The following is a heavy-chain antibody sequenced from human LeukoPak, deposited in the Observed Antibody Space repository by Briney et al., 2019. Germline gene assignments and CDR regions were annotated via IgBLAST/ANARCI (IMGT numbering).Heavy chain of an antibody. J-gene: IGHJ4*02. CDR2: INPSGGST. CDR1: GYTFTSYY. D-gene: IGHD6-13*01. Sequence: ASVKVSCKASGYTFTSYYMHWVRQAPGQGLEWMGIINPSGGSTSYAQKFQGRVTMTRDMSTSTVYMELSSLRSEDTAVYYCARAFQLRIAAAGTGYWGQGTLVTVSS. CDR3: ARAFQLRIAAAGTGY. V-gene: IGHV1-46*01.